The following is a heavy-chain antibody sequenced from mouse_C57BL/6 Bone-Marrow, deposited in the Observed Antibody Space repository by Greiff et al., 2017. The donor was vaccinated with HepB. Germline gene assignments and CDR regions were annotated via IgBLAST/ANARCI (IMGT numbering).Heavy chain of an antibody. V-gene: IGHV1-64*01. D-gene: IGHD2-2*01. CDR1: GYTFTSYW. J-gene: IGHJ3*01. CDR3: ASGRLRREAWFAY. CDR2: IHPNSGST. Sequence: QVQLKQPGAELVKPGASVKLSCKASGYTFTSYWMHWVKQRPGQGLEWIGMIHPNSGSTNYNEKFKSKATLTVDKSSSTAYMQLSSLTSEDSAVYYCASGRLRREAWFAYWGQGTLVTVSA.